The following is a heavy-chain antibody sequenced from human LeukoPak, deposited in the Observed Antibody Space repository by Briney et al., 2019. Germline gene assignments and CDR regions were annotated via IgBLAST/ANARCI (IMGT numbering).Heavy chain of an antibody. CDR3: ARVINFYYYMDV. V-gene: IGHV3-21*01. J-gene: IGHJ6*03. Sequence: GGSLRLSCAASGFTFSSYSMNWVRQAPGKGLEWVSSISSSSSYIYYADSVKGRFTISRDNAKNSLYLQMNSLRAEDTAIYYCARVINFYYYMDVWGKGTTVTISS. CDR1: GFTFSSYS. CDR2: ISSSSSYI. D-gene: IGHD2/OR15-2a*01.